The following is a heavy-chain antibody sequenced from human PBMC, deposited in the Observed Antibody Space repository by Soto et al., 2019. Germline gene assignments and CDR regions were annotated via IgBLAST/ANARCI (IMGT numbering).Heavy chain of an antibody. D-gene: IGHD3-22*01. J-gene: IGHJ6*02. CDR1: GGTFSSYT. V-gene: IGHV1-69*02. CDR3: ARGEITYYYDSSGYFYYYYGMDV. CDR2: IIPILGIA. Sequence: SVKVSCKASGGTFSSYTISWVRQAPGQGLEWMGRIIPILGIANYAQKFQGRVTITADKSTSTAYMELSSLRSEDTAVYYCARGEITYYYDSSGYFYYYYGMDVWG.